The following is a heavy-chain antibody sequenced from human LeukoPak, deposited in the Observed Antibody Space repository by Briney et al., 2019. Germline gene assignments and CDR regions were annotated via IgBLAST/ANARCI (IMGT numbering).Heavy chain of an antibody. Sequence: SETLSLTCTVSGYSISSGYYWGWIRQPPGKGLEWIGNIYHSGSTYYNPSLKSRVTISVDTSKNQFSLKLSSVTAADTAVYYCARGLTTSFSFDYWGQGTLVTVSS. D-gene: IGHD4-11*01. J-gene: IGHJ4*02. V-gene: IGHV4-38-2*02. CDR1: GYSISSGYY. CDR3: ARGLTTSFSFDY. CDR2: IYHSGST.